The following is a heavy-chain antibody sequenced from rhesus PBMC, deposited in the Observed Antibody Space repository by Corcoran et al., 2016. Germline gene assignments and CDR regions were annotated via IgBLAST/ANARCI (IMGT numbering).Heavy chain of an antibody. D-gene: IGHD3-3*01. J-gene: IGHJ4*01. CDR2: ISGSRRRT. CDR3: ARFTIVGLAPI. V-gene: IGHV4-65*01. Sequence: QVQLQESGPGLVKPSETLSLTCAVSGGSVSSSNWWSWIRQPPGKGLEWIGYISGSRRRTYSNPSLRSRITISTDTSMNQFFLKLGSVTAADTAVYYCARFTIVGLAPIWGQGVLVTVSS. CDR1: GGSVSSSNW.